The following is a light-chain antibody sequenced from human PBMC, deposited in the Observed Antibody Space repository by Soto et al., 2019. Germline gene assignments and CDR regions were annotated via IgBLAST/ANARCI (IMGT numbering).Light chain of an antibody. J-gene: IGKJ4*01. CDR3: QQYSNWPLT. V-gene: IGKV3-15*01. CDR2: GAS. Sequence: EILMTQSPATLSASPGERATLSCRASQSVSSNLAWYQQKPGQAPRLLIFGASTRASGIPARFSASGSGTVFSLTISSLQSEDFAVYYCQQYSNWPLTFGGGTKVEI. CDR1: QSVSSN.